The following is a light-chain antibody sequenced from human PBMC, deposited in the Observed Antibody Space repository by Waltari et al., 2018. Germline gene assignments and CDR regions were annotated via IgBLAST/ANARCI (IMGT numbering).Light chain of an antibody. CDR3: HQYGDSPGM. Sequence: EIVLTQSPATLSLSPGERATLSCRASESLTSYLAWYQHKPGQAPRLLIYDTSNRATGIPARFSGSGSGADFTLIISSLEPEDFGVYYCHQYGDSPGMFGQGTQVEIK. CDR1: ESLTSY. J-gene: IGKJ1*01. CDR2: DTS. V-gene: IGKV3-11*01.